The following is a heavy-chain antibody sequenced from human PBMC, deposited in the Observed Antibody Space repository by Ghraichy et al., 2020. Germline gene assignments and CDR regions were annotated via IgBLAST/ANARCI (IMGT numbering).Heavy chain of an antibody. CDR3: ARDQPSSSCFDAFDI. V-gene: IGHV4-59*01. CDR1: GGSISSYY. J-gene: IGHJ3*02. Sequence: SETLSLTCTVSGGSISSYYWSWIRQPPGKGLEWIGYIYYSGSTNYNPSLKSRVTISVDTSKNQFSLKLSSVTAADTAVYYCARDQPSSSCFDAFDIWGQGTMVTVSS. D-gene: IGHD6-13*01. CDR2: IYYSGST.